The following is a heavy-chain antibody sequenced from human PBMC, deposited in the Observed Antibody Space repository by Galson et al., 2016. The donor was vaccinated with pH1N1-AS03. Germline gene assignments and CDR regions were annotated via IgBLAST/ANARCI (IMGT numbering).Heavy chain of an antibody. CDR3: ARDAYCIGGSCYGGTRSGAFDI. Sequence: SETLSLTCTVSGGSVSSGGYYWSWLRQPPGERLEWIAYIYYTGATNYNPSLKSRVTISVDTSKNQFSLKLSSLTAADTAVYYCARDAYCIGGSCYGGTRSGAFDIWGQGTMVTVSS. CDR1: GGSVSSGGYY. J-gene: IGHJ3*02. V-gene: IGHV4-61*08. D-gene: IGHD2-15*01. CDR2: IYYTGAT.